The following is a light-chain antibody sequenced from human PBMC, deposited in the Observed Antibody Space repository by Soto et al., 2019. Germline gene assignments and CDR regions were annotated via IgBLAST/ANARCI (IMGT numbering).Light chain of an antibody. CDR1: SNDVGTYHL. CDR2: EGN. J-gene: IGLJ1*01. Sequence: QSVLTQPASVSGSPGQSITISCTGTSNDVGTYHLVSWYQQHPGKAPKVMIYEGNKRPSGVSDRFSDSKSGNTASLTSSGVQAEDEADFYCCSYAGSGTVVFGTGTKVTVL. CDR3: CSYAGSGTVV. V-gene: IGLV2-23*01.